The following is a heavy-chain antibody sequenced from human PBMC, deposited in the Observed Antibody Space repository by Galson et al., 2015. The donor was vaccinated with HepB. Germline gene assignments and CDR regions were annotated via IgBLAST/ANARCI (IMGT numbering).Heavy chain of an antibody. CDR3: TLWYYDILTGYLNDY. V-gene: IGHV3-15*07. D-gene: IGHD3-9*01. Sequence: SLRLSCAASGFTSSNAWMNWVRQAPGKGLEWVGRIKSKTDGGTTDYAAPVKGRFTISRDDSKNTLYLQMNSLKTEDTAVYYCTLWYYDILTGYLNDYWGQGTLVTVSS. CDR1: GFTSSNAW. J-gene: IGHJ4*02. CDR2: IKSKTDGGTT.